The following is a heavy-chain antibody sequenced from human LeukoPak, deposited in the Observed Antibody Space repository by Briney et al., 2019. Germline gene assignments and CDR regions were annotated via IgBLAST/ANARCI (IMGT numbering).Heavy chain of an antibody. CDR2: IKSKTDGGTT. J-gene: IGHJ4*02. Sequence: GGSLRLSCAASGFTFSNAWMSWVRQAPGKGLEWVGRIKSKTDGGTTDYAAPVKGRFTISRDDSKNTLYLQMNSLKTEDTAVYYCTTEGLTGDLEEVYYWGQGTLVTVSS. D-gene: IGHD7-27*01. CDR3: TTEGLTGDLEEVYY. CDR1: GFTFSNAW. V-gene: IGHV3-15*01.